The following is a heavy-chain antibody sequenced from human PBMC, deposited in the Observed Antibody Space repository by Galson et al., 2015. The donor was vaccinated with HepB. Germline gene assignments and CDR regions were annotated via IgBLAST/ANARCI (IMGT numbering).Heavy chain of an antibody. V-gene: IGHV1-69*13. CDR3: ARGLSSGWYAFDI. J-gene: IGHJ3*02. D-gene: IGHD6-19*01. CDR2: IIPIFGTA. CDR1: GGTFSSYA. Sequence: SVKVSCKASGGTFSSYAISWVRQAPGQGLEWMGGIIPIFGTANYAQKFQGRVTITADESTSTAYMELSSLRSEDTAVYYCARGLSSGWYAFDIWGQGTMVTVSP.